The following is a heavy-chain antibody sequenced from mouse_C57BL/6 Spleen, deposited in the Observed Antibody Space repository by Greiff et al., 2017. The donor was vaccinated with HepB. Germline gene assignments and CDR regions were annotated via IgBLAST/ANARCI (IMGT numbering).Heavy chain of an antibody. CDR1: GYSITSGYY. CDR3: AREGAFFDY. V-gene: IGHV3-6*01. Sequence: EVKLMESGPGLVKPSQSLSLTCSVTGYSITSGYYWNWIRQFPGNKLEWMGYISYDGSNNYNPSLKNRISITRDTSKNQLFLKLNSVTTEDTATYYCAREGAFFDYWGQGTTLTVSS. CDR2: ISYDGSN. J-gene: IGHJ2*01.